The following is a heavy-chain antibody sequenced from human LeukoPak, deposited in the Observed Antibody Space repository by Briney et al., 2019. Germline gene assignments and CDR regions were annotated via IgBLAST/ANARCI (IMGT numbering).Heavy chain of an antibody. D-gene: IGHD1-1*01. CDR1: RGSLSNYY. CDR3: ARLTSWFVLDY. V-gene: IGHV4-59*01. Sequence: SETLSLTCTVSRGSLSNYYWSWIRQPPGKGVEGVGYVYYSGSTNYNPSLMSRVTISVATSKNQFSLRLTSVTAADTAVYYCARLTSWFVLDYWGQGTLVTVSS. CDR2: VYYSGST. J-gene: IGHJ4*02.